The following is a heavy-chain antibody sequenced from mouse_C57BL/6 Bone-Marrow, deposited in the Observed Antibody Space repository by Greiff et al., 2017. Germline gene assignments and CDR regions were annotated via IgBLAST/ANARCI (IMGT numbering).Heavy chain of an antibody. J-gene: IGHJ1*03. Sequence: VQLQQPGAELVKPGASVKMSCKASGYTFNSYWITWVKQRPGQGLEWIGDIYPGSGSTNYNEKFKSKATMTGDKSSSTAYMQISSLTSEDSAVYYGARPYYINYWYFDVWGTWTTVSVSS. D-gene: IGHD2-5*01. CDR3: ARPYYINYWYFDV. V-gene: IGHV1-55*01. CDR2: IYPGSGST. CDR1: GYTFNSYW.